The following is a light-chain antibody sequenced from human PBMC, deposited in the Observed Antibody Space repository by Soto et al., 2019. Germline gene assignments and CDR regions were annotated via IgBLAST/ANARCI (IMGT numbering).Light chain of an antibody. CDR1: STDFENYNL. CDR3: AAWDDSLNVLYV. Sequence: QSALTQPASVSGSPGQSITISCTRSSTDFENYNLVSWYQHCPDKAPKLIIYEGTKRPSEISDRFSGSESDTTASLAISGLQSEDEADYYCAAWDDSLNVLYVFGTGTKLTVL. CDR2: EGT. V-gene: IGLV2-14*02. J-gene: IGLJ1*01.